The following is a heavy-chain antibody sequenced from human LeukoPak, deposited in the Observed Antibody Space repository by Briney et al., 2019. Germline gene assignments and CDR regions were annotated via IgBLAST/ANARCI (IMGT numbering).Heavy chain of an antibody. CDR1: GGTSSSYA. V-gene: IGHV1-69*13. CDR2: IIPIFGTA. D-gene: IGHD2-15*01. CDR3: ARGKIVVVVAATPYYYYGMDV. Sequence: SVKVSCKASGGTSSSYAISWVRQAPGQGLEWMGGIIPIFGTANYAQKFQGRVTITADESTSTAYMELSSLRSEDTAVYYCARGKIVVVVAATPYYYYGMDVWGQGTTVTVSS. J-gene: IGHJ6*02.